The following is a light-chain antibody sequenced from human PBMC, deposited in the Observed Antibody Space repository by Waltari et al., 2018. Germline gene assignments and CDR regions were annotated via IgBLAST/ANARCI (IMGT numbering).Light chain of an antibody. CDR1: TGTVTSGHY. J-gene: IGLJ2*01. V-gene: IGLV7-46*01. Sequence: QAVVTQEPSLTVSPGGTVTLTCGSSTGTVTSGHYPYWFQQKPGQAPRTLFYDTNNKYSWTPARFSASLLGGNAALTLSGAPPEDEADYYCLLSFGDARPVFGGGTKLTVL. CDR3: LLSFGDARPV. CDR2: DTN.